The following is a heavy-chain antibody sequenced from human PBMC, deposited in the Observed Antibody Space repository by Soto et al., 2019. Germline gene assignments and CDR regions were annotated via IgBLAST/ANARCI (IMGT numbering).Heavy chain of an antibody. D-gene: IGHD2-15*01. CDR2: IYNSGST. CDR1: GGPISSGGYY. V-gene: IGHV4-31*03. Sequence: QVQLQESGPGLVKPSQTLSLTCTVSGGPISSGGYYWSWIRQHPGKGLEWIGYIYNSGSTDYNPSLKSRITISLDTSKNHFSLKLSSVTAADTAVYYCARAKGTFCTGGRCYREYFQHWGQGTLVTVSS. J-gene: IGHJ1*01. CDR3: ARAKGTFCTGGRCYREYFQH.